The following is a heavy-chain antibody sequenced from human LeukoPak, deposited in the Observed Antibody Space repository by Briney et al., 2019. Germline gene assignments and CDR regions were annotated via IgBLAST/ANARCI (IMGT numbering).Heavy chain of an antibody. CDR3: VRWDAVATKRDY. CDR2: IYYSGSP. D-gene: IGHD5-12*01. V-gene: IGHV4-39*07. J-gene: IGHJ4*02. Sequence: PSETLSLTCTVSGGSISSSSYYWGWIPQPQGTGLEWIGRIYYSGSPYYNPSLKSRVTISVDKSKNQLSLKLCSVTAADPAVLYWVRWDAVATKRDYWGKGTRVNVSS. CDR1: GGSISSSSYY.